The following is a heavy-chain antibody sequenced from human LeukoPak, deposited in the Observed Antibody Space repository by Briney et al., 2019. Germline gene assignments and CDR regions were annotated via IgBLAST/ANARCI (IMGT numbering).Heavy chain of an antibody. CDR2: ITGSGGRT. CDR1: GFTFSSYV. CDR3: AREVARPNFFDY. J-gene: IGHJ4*02. Sequence: PGGSLRLSCAASGFTFSSYVMSWVRQAPGKGLEWVSTITGSGGRTYYADSVKGPFTISRDNSKNTLYLQMNSLRAEDTAVYFCAREVARPNFFDYWGQGTLVTVSS. V-gene: IGHV3-23*01. D-gene: IGHD6-6*01.